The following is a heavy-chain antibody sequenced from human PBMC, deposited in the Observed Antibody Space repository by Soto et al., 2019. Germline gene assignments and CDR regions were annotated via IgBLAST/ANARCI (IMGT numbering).Heavy chain of an antibody. CDR1: GFTFSSYA. D-gene: IGHD3-9*01. J-gene: IGHJ5*02. CDR3: AKVPGPYYDILTGYVWFDP. CDR2: ISGSGGST. V-gene: IGHV3-23*01. Sequence: GSLRLSCAASGFTFSSYAMSWVRQAPGKGLEWVSAISGSGGSTYYADSVKGRFTISRDNSKNTLYLQMNSLRAEDTAVYYCAKVPGPYYDILTGYVWFDPWGQGTLVTVSS.